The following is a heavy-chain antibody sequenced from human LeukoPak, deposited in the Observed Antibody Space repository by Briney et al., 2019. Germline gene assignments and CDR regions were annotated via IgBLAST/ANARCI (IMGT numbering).Heavy chain of an antibody. CDR2: FIWNSGRI. CDR1: GFTFDDYA. J-gene: IGHJ4*02. D-gene: IGHD1-1*01. Sequence: SLRLSCAAPGFTFDDYAMHWVRRPPGKGLKWFSGFIWNSGRIGYADSVKARFPMSRDNAKNHLHLPMHRLRADDTALYYCATQPAHNWKLVGGWGQGTLVTVSS. CDR3: ATQPAHNWKLVGG. V-gene: IGHV3-9*01.